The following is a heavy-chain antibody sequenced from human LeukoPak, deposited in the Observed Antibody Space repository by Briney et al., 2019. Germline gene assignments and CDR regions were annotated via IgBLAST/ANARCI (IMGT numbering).Heavy chain of an antibody. Sequence: GGSLRLSCAASGFTFSSYAMSWVRQAPGKGLEWVSAVISSGDTTYYADSVKGGFTISRDSSKNTVYLQMTSLRAEDTAVYYCAKRQDYNNNWSVDFNYWGQGTLVSVSS. CDR2: VISSGDTT. V-gene: IGHV3-23*01. D-gene: IGHD1-1*01. CDR1: GFTFSSYA. J-gene: IGHJ4*02. CDR3: AKRQDYNNNWSVDFNY.